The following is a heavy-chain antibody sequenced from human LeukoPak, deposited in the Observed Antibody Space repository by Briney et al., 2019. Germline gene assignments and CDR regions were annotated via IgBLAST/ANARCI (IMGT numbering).Heavy chain of an antibody. V-gene: IGHV3-15*01. CDR1: GFTFSNAW. Sequence: PGGSLRLSCAASGFTFSNAWMSWVRQAPGKGLEWVGRIKSNIDGGTTDYAAPVKGRFTISRDDPKNTLYLQMNSLKTEDTAVYYCSSYKGDVWGKGTTVTVSS. J-gene: IGHJ6*04. CDR3: SSYKGDV. CDR2: IKSNIDGGTT. D-gene: IGHD3-10*01.